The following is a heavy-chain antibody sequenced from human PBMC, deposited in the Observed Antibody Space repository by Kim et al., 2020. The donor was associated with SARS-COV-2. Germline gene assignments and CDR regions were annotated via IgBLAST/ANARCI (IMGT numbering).Heavy chain of an antibody. V-gene: IGHV3-30*04. J-gene: IGHJ6*02. Sequence: GGSLRLSCAASEFRFTSYPMHWVRQAPGKGLEWVAVISDDGSNKDYADSVKGRFTISRDNSKNKVDLQMNNLSTEDTAVYYCARGAGWNNDYGLDVWGPGTTVTVPS. D-gene: IGHD1-1*01. CDR1: EFRFTSYP. CDR3: ARGAGWNNDYGLDV. CDR2: ISDDGSNK.